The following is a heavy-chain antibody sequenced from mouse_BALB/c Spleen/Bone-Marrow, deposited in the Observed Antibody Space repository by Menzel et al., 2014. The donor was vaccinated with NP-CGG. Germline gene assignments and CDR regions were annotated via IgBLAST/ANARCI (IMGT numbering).Heavy chain of an antibody. CDR3: ARYRLGTYFDY. D-gene: IGHD2-14*01. J-gene: IGHJ2*01. Sequence: EVQLQQSGAELVKPGASVKLSCTASGFNIKDTYIHWVKQRPEQGPEWIGRIDPANVNTKYDPKFQGKATITADTSSNTAYLQLSSLTSEDTAVYYCARYRLGTYFDYWGQGTTLTVSS. CDR1: GFNIKDTY. CDR2: IDPANVNT. V-gene: IGHV14-3*02.